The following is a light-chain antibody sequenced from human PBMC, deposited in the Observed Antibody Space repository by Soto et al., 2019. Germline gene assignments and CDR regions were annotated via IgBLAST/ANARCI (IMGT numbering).Light chain of an antibody. CDR1: SSNIGSNH. J-gene: IGLJ2*01. CDR3: AAWDDSLNGHVV. Sequence: QSVLTQPPSASGTPGQRVAISCSGSSSNIGSNHVHWHQQLPGTAPKLLIYGNNQRPSGVPDRFSGSKSGTSASLAISGLQSEDEADYYCAAWDDSLNGHVVFGGGTK. V-gene: IGLV1-44*01. CDR2: GNN.